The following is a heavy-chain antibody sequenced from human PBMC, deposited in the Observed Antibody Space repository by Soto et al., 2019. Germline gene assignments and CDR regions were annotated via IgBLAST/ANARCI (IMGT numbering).Heavy chain of an antibody. D-gene: IGHD6-19*01. CDR2: ISSSSSYI. CDR3: AKGAYTDGWTFDR. J-gene: IGHJ4*02. CDR1: GFTFSSYS. Sequence: PGGSLRLSCAASGFTFSSYSMNWVRQAPGKGLEWVSSISSSSSYIYYADSVKGRFTISRDNAKNSLYLQTNSLRGEDTAVYYSAKGAYTDGWTFDRWGQGTLVTVSS. V-gene: IGHV3-21*04.